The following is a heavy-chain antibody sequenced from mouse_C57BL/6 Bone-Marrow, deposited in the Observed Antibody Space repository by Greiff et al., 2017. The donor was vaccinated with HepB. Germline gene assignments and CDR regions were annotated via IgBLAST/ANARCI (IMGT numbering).Heavy chain of an antibody. CDR1: GYSITSGYY. CDR2: ISYDGSN. J-gene: IGHJ4*01. Sequence: VQLKESGPGLVKPSQSLSLTCSVTGYSITSGYYWNRIRQFPGNKLEWMGYISYDGSNNYNPSLKNRISITRDTSKNQFFLKLNSVTTEDTATYYCASYYYAMDYWGQGTSVTVSS. CDR3: ASYYYAMDY. V-gene: IGHV3-6*01.